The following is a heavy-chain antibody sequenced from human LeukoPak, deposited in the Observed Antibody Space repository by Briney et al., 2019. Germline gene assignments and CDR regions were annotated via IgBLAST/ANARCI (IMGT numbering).Heavy chain of an antibody. Sequence: PSETLSLTCTVSGGSIGSYYWSWIRQPPGKGLEWIGYIYSSGSTNYNPSLKSRVTISLDTSKNQFSLKLSFVTAADTAVYYCARPNSGGSSWYDAFDIWGQGTMVTVSS. CDR3: ARPNSGGSSWYDAFDI. CDR1: GGSIGSYY. J-gene: IGHJ3*02. V-gene: IGHV4-59*01. CDR2: IYSSGST. D-gene: IGHD6-13*01.